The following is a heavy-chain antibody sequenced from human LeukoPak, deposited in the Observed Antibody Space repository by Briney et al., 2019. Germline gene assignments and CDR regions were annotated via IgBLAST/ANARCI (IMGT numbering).Heavy chain of an antibody. CDR2: INHSGST. CDR1: GGSFSGYY. D-gene: IGHD3-3*01. Sequence: SETLSLTCAVYGGSFSGYYWSWIRQPPGKGLEWIVEINHSGSTNYNPSLKSRVTISVDTSKNQFSLKLSSVTAADTAVYYCARGVYYDFWSGYYTSWFDPWGQGTLVTVSS. V-gene: IGHV4-34*01. J-gene: IGHJ5*02. CDR3: ARGVYYDFWSGYYTSWFDP.